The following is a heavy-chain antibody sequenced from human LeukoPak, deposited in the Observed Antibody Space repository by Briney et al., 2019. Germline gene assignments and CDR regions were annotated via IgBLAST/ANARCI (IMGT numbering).Heavy chain of an antibody. D-gene: IGHD3-10*01. Sequence: SETLSLTCSVSGDSIDKDFWNWIRQPPGKGLEWIGYIFSSGTTNYNPSLKSRVTISIGTSNNQFSLKLTSLNSADSAVYYCARALGSRSYYKYYFDYWGQGALVTVSS. V-gene: IGHV4-59*01. CDR2: IFSSGTT. CDR1: GDSIDKDF. J-gene: IGHJ4*02. CDR3: ARALGSRSYYKYYFDY.